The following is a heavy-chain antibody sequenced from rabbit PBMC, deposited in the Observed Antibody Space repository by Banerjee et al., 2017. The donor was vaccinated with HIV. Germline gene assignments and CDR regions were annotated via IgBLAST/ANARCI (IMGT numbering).Heavy chain of an antibody. CDR1: GFDLSSSHY. CDR3: ARRDSDYGVNFNL. D-gene: IGHD2-1*01. Sequence: QEQLEESGGGLVKPEGSLTLTCKASGFDLSSSHYMCWVRQAPGKGLEWIGCINTGNGRTWYASWAKGRFTISKTSSTTVTLQMTSLTAADTATYFCARRDSDYGVNFNLWGPGTLVTVS. V-gene: IGHV1S45*01. CDR2: INTGNGRT. J-gene: IGHJ4*01.